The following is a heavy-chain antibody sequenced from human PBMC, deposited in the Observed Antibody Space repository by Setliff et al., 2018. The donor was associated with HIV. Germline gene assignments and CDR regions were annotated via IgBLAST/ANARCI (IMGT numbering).Heavy chain of an antibody. CDR1: RFDFNNYW. CDR3: ARKLRPGHGVDV. CDR2: ISQDGSEK. D-gene: IGHD3-10*01. Sequence: PGESLKISCAASRFDFNNYWMCWVRQAPGKGLEWVANISQDGSEKNYVDSVKGRFTISRDNAKNSMDLQMNSLRAEDTAIYYCARKLRPGHGVDVWGQGTTVTVSS. J-gene: IGHJ6*02. V-gene: IGHV3-7*01.